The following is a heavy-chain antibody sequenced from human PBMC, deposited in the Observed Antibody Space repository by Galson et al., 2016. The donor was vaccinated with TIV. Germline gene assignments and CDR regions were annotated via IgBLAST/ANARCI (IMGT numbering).Heavy chain of an antibody. J-gene: IGHJ4*02. Sequence: SLRPSCAASGFTFSDYYMTWIRQAPGKGLEWVSYISSSGNSRYYAGSVKGRFTISRDNARTSLSLQMNNLRVEDTAVYYCAKNRKTIDYWGQGTLVTVSS. CDR1: GFTFSDYY. D-gene: IGHD2/OR15-2a*01. CDR2: ISSSGNSR. V-gene: IGHV3-11*01. CDR3: AKNRKTIDY.